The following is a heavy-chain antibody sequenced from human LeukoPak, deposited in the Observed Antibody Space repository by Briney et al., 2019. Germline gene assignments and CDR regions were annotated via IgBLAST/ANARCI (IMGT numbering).Heavy chain of an antibody. D-gene: IGHD2-2*01. CDR1: GGSISSGSYY. Sequence: SETLSLTCTVSGGSISSGSYYWSWIRQPAGKGLEWIGRIYTSGSTNYNPSLQSRVTISVDTSKNQLSLKLSSVTAADTAVYYCAREAHRVVVVPAARGSRFDPWGQGTLVTVSS. CDR2: IYTSGST. V-gene: IGHV4-61*02. CDR3: AREAHRVVVVPAARGSRFDP. J-gene: IGHJ5*02.